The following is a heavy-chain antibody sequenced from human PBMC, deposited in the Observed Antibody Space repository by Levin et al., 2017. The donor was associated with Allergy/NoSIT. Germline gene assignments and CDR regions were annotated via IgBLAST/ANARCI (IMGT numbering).Heavy chain of an antibody. V-gene: IGHV1-2*02. CDR3: ARDLDY. CDR1: GYAFSGYY. J-gene: IGHJ4*02. Sequence: GASVKVSCKTSGYAFSGYYIFWVRQAPGQGLEWMGWSNPKTGRTKYAEKFQGRVTMTRDTSISTAYMELGGLRSDDTDVYYCARDLDYWGQGTLVTVSS. CDR2: SNPKTGRT.